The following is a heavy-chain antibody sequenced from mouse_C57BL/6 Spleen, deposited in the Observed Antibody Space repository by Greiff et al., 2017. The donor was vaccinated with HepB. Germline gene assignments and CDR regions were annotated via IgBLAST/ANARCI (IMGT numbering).Heavy chain of an antibody. CDR3: AREGQLRPAGFAY. Sequence: EVKLEESGGGLVKPGGSLKLSCAASGFTFSDYGMHWVRQAPEKGLEWVAYISSGSSTIYYADTVKGRFTISRDNAKNTLFLQMTSLRSEDTAMYYCAREGQLRPAGFAYWGQGTLVTVSA. CDR2: ISSGSSTI. CDR1: GFTFSDYG. J-gene: IGHJ3*01. D-gene: IGHD3-2*02. V-gene: IGHV5-17*01.